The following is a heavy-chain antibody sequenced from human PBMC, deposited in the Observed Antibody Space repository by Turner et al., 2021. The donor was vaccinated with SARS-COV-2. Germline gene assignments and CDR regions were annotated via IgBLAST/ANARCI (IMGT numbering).Heavy chain of an antibody. V-gene: IGHV4-39*01. Sequence: QLQLQESGPGLGKPSETLSVTCTVSGGSINTSPYYWGWIRQPPGKGLEWIGNIYYSGSTYYNPSLKSRIIISIDTSKNQFSLQVTSVTAADTAIYYCASRRGGSAAYNPWGQGTLVTVSS. J-gene: IGHJ5*02. CDR3: ASRRGGSAAYNP. D-gene: IGHD6-13*01. CDR1: GGSINTSPYY. CDR2: IYYSGST.